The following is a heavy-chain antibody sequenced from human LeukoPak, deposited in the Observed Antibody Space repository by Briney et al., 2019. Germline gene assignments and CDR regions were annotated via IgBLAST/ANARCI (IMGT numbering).Heavy chain of an antibody. J-gene: IGHJ6*02. CDR3: ASITAPDMDYYGVDG. CDR2: IMSSSTYI. CDR1: VFTFITYD. V-gene: IGHV3-21*01. Sequence: PGGSLRLSCAPSVFTFITYDMNWGPPGPGGGLGWVSSIMSSSTYIYYADSVKGRLTISRDNAKTLLYLQMNSLRAEDTAVYYCASITAPDMDYYGVDGWGQGTTVTVSS. D-gene: IGHD1-14*01.